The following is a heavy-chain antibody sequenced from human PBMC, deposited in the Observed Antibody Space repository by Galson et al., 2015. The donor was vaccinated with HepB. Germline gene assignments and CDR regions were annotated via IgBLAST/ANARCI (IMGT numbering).Heavy chain of an antibody. CDR3: AREAAGLGGYFDY. V-gene: IGHV3-49*03. CDR2: IRRNTYGATT. D-gene: IGHD6-13*01. J-gene: IGHJ4*02. Sequence: SLRLSCASSGFTFGDYAVNWFRQAPGKGPEWIGFIRRNTYGATTEYAASLKGRFSISRDDSKNIAHLQMNSLQTKDTAVYFCAREAAGLGGYFDYWGRGTLVTVSS. CDR1: GFTFGDYA.